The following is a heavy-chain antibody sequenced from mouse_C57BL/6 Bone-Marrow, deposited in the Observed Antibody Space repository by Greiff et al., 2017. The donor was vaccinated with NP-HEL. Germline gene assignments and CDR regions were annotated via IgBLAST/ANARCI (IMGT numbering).Heavy chain of an antibody. D-gene: IGHD2-2*01. CDR3: ITRVTTRDMDY. J-gene: IGHJ4*01. V-gene: IGHV5-2*01. CDR2: INSDGGST. Sequence: EVQVVESGGGLVQPGESLKLSCESNEYAFPSHDMSWVRKTPEKRLELVAAINSDGGSTYYPDTMESRFIISRDNTKKTLYLQMTSLRSEDTALYYCITRVTTRDMDYWGQGTSVTVSS. CDR1: EYAFPSHD.